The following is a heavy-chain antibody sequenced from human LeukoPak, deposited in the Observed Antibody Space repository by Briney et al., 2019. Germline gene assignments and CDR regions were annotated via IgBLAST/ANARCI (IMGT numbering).Heavy chain of an antibody. J-gene: IGHJ6*02. Sequence: PGGSLRLSCAASGFTFSSYAMSWVRQAPGKGLEWVSGISGSGGNTYYADSVKGRFTISRDNSKNTLYLQMNSLRAEDTAVYYCAKNNGNYDFWRGYYSGMDVWGQGTTVIVSS. CDR1: GFTFSSYA. CDR3: AKNNGNYDFWRGYYSGMDV. CDR2: ISGSGGNT. D-gene: IGHD3-3*01. V-gene: IGHV3-23*01.